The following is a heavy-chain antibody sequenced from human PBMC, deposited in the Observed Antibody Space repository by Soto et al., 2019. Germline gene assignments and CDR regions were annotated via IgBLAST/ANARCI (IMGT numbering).Heavy chain of an antibody. CDR2: IHSSGST. V-gene: IGHV4-59*01. D-gene: IGHD5-18*01. Sequence: PSETLSLTCTVSGGSFSTYFWSWIRQAPGRQLEWIGYIHSSGSTFYNPSLNSRVTISVDTSKNQFSLTLSSVTAADTAMYYCARSRFSYGRFDSWGQGTLVTVSS. CDR1: GGSFSTYF. J-gene: IGHJ4*02. CDR3: ARSRFSYGRFDS.